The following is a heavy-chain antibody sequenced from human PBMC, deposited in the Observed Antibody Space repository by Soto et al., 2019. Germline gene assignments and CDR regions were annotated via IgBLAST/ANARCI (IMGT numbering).Heavy chain of an antibody. CDR1: GGSTSSGGYY. V-gene: IGHV4-31*03. J-gene: IGHJ4*02. CDR2: IYYSGST. D-gene: IGHD3-10*01. Sequence: QVQLQESGPGLVKPSQTLSLTCTVSGGSTSSGGYYWSWIRQHPGKGLEWIGYIYYSGSTYYNPALKSRVTISVDTSKNQFSLKLISVTAADTAVYYCARLTSGPVYFDYWGQGTLVTVSS. CDR3: ARLTSGPVYFDY.